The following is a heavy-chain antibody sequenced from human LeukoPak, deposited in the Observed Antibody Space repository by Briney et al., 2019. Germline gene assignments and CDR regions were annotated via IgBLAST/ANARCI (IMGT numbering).Heavy chain of an antibody. CDR1: GFTFSSYG. V-gene: IGHV3-30*03. CDR2: ISYDGSNK. J-gene: IGHJ4*02. Sequence: PGGSLRLSCAASGFTFSSYGMHWVRQAPGKGLEWVAVISYDGSNKYYADSVKGRFTISRDNSKNTVYFQMNSLRAEDTAVYYCARVLGSYYAFDYWGQGTLVTVSS. CDR3: ARVLGSYYAFDY. D-gene: IGHD1-26*01.